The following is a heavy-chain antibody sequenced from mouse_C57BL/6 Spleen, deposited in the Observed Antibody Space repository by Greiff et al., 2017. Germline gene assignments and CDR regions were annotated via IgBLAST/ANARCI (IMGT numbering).Heavy chain of an antibody. CDR2: INPSSGYT. J-gene: IGHJ2*01. CDR3: ARGRFDY. Sequence: VHLVESGAELARPGASVTMSCKASGYTFTSYTMHWVNQRPGQGLELIGYINPSSGYTKYNQKFKDKATLTADQSSSPAYMQLSSLTSENSAVYYCARGRFDYWGQGTTLTVSA. CDR1: GYTFTSYT. V-gene: IGHV1-4*01.